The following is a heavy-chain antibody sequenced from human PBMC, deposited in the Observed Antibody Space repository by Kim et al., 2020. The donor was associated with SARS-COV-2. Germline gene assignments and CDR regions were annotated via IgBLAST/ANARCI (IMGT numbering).Heavy chain of an antibody. J-gene: IGHJ5*02. V-gene: IGHV5-10-1*01. CDR2: IDPSDSYT. CDR3: ARGGITMVRGVIGKEGWFDP. D-gene: IGHD3-10*01. Sequence: GESLKISCKGSGYSFTSYWISWVRQMPGKGLEWMGRIDPSDSYTNYSPSFQGHVTISADKSISTAYLQWSSLKASDTAMYYCARGGITMVRGVIGKEGWFDPWGQGTLVTVSS. CDR1: GYSFTSYW.